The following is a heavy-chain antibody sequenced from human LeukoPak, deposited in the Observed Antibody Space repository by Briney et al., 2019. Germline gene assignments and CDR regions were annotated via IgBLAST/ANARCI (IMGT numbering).Heavy chain of an antibody. V-gene: IGHV3-23*01. Sequence: GGSLRLSCAASGFTFSSYAMSWVRQAPGKGLEWVSAISGSGDNTYYADSVEGRFTISRDNSKNTLYLQMNSLRAEDTAVYYCANARAAADYWGQGTLVTVSS. CDR3: ANARAAADY. CDR1: GFTFSSYA. J-gene: IGHJ4*02. CDR2: ISGSGDNT. D-gene: IGHD6-13*01.